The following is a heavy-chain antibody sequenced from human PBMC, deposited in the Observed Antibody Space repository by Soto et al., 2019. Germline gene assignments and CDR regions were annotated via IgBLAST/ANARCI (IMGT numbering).Heavy chain of an antibody. V-gene: IGHV4-39*01. J-gene: IGHJ6*02. CDR2: IYYSGST. CDR1: GGSISSNSYY. CDR3: ARQGTSYYDSSGYYYHYYYGMDV. Sequence: QLQLQESGPGLVKPSETLSLTCTVSGGSISSNSYYWGWIRQPPGKGLEWIGSIYYSGSTYYNPSLKSRVTISVDTSKNEFSLKLRSVTAADTAVYYCARQGTSYYDSSGYYYHYYYGMDVWGQGTTVTVSS. D-gene: IGHD3-22*01.